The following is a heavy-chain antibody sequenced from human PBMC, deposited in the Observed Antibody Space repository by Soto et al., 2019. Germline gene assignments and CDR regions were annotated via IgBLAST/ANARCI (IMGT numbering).Heavy chain of an antibody. CDR2: IVASGDGT. CDR3: AKVHVTVADSYFFEY. V-gene: IGHV3-23*01. CDR1: GFTFSTYA. D-gene: IGHD6-19*01. J-gene: IGHJ4*02. Sequence: GGSLRLSCAASGFTFSTYAMSWVRRAPGKGLEWVAAIVASGDGTYYADSVKGRFTISRDNSENTLYLQMNSLRADDTAVYYCAKVHVTVADSYFFEYWGQGTLVTVSS.